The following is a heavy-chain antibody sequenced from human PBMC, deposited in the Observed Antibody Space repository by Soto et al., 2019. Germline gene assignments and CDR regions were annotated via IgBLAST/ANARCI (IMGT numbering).Heavy chain of an antibody. D-gene: IGHD1-26*01. CDR2: IYYDGNT. Sequence: SETLSLTCIVSGGSISGYFWSWIRQPPGKGLEWIGHIYYDGNTNYKPSLESRLTMSVDTSKNQFSLKLSSVTAADTAVYYCARVELHYGMDVWGQGTTVTVSS. V-gene: IGHV4-59*08. J-gene: IGHJ6*02. CDR1: GGSISGYF. CDR3: ARVELHYGMDV.